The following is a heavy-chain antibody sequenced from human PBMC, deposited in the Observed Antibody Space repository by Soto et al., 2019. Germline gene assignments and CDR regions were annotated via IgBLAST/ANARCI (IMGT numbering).Heavy chain of an antibody. CDR2: ISYDGSNK. V-gene: IGHV3-30-3*01. J-gene: IGHJ6*02. Sequence: QVQLVESGGGVVQPGRSLRLSCAASGFTFSSYAMHWVRQAPGKGLEWVAVISYDGSNKYYADSVKGRFTISRDNSKNTLYLQVNSLRAEDTAVYYCASLIAAADRFLYGMDVWGQGTTVTVSS. D-gene: IGHD6-13*01. CDR1: GFTFSSYA. CDR3: ASLIAAADRFLYGMDV.